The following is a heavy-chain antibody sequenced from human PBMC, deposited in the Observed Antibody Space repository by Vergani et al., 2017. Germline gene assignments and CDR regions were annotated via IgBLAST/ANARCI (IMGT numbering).Heavy chain of an antibody. CDR1: GFSLSRFW. J-gene: IGHJ4*02. CDR2: ISPDGSAT. D-gene: IGHD6-13*01. Sequence: EVQLVESGGGLVQPGGSLRLSCAASGFSLSRFWMSWVRQAPEKGLEWVAHISPDGSATSYVDSVKGRFTISRDNTKNSLYLQMNSLRAEDTAVYYCARGGIAAAGTLDYWGQGTLVAVSS. V-gene: IGHV3-7*04. CDR3: ARGGIAAAGTLDY.